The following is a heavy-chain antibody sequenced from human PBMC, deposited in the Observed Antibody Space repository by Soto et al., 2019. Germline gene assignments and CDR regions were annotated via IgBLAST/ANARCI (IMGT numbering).Heavy chain of an antibody. Sequence: GGSLRFSCAASGFTFSGSAMHWVRQASGKGLEWVGRIRSKADNYATAYAASVKGRFTISRDDSKNTAYLQMNSLKTEDTAVYFCTRLVADYWGQGTLVTVSS. CDR2: IRSKADNYAT. V-gene: IGHV3-73*01. D-gene: IGHD3-16*02. CDR1: GFTFSGSA. J-gene: IGHJ4*02. CDR3: TRLVADY.